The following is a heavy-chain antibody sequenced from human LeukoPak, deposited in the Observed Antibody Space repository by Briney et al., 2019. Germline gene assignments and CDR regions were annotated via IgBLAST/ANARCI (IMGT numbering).Heavy chain of an antibody. CDR3: ARDIKWIQPGHYPDY. J-gene: IGHJ4*02. CDR2: ISAYNGNT. Sequence: EASVKVSCKASGYTFTSYGISWVRQAPGQGLEWMGWISAYNGNTNYAQKLQGRVTMTTDTSTSTAYMELRSLRSDDTAVYYCARDIKWIQPGHYPDYWGQGTLVTVSS. V-gene: IGHV1-18*01. D-gene: IGHD5-18*01. CDR1: GYTFTSYG.